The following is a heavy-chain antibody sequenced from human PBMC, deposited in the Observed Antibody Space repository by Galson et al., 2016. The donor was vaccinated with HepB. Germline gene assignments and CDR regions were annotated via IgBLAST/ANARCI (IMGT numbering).Heavy chain of an antibody. V-gene: IGHV2-5*02. CDR1: GFSLSTSGVG. J-gene: IGHJ3*02. CDR3: AHRSPGSYYIDAFDI. CDR2: IYWDDDQ. D-gene: IGHD3-10*01. Sequence: PALVKPTQTLTLTCTFSGFSLSTSGVGVGWIRQPPGKALEWLALIYWDDDQHYSPSLKSRLTITKDTSKNQVVLTMTNMDPVDKATYYCAHRSPGSYYIDAFDIWGQGTMVTVSS.